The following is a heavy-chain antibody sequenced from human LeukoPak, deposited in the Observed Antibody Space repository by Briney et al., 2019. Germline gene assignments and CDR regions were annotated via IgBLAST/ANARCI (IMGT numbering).Heavy chain of an antibody. V-gene: IGHV4-31*03. D-gene: IGHD4/OR15-4a*01. CDR3: ARATDYGDSYYFDD. CDR1: GGSISTGGYY. CDR2: IYYRGST. Sequence: PSETLSLTCTVSGGSISTGGYYWSWIRQHPGKGLEYIGYIYYRGSTYYSPSLKSRLTISLDTPNNQFSLKLRSVTAADTAVYYCARATDYGDSYYFDDWGQGTLVTVSS. J-gene: IGHJ4*02.